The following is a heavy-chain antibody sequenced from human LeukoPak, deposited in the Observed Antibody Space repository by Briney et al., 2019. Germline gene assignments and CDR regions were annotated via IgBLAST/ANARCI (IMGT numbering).Heavy chain of an antibody. J-gene: IGHJ4*02. CDR2: IYSASNYK. CDR3: ASQCGLDN. CDR1: GFTFGSYS. V-gene: IGHV3-21*01. Sequence: GGSLRLSCAASGFTFGSYSMNWVRQAPGKGLEWVSSIYSASNYKYYADSVEGRFTISRDNAKNSLFLQMNSLRVEDTAVYYCASQCGLDNWGQGTLVTVSS. D-gene: IGHD2-21*01.